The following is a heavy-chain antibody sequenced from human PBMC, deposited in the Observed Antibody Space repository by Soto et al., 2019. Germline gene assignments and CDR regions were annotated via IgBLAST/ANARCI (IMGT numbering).Heavy chain of an antibody. CDR3: AHSKDLLWFGEFSSPSHWFDP. CDR2: IYLDDDK. CDR1: WFSLSTSGVG. J-gene: IGHJ5*02. D-gene: IGHD3-10*01. V-gene: IGHV2-5*02. Sequence: QITLKESGPTLVKPTQTRMLTCTFSWFSLSTSGVGAGWIRHPPGKAQEWLALIYLDDDKGFNPSLESRLTLTEDVSKKLVVLTKPNLDPVDTVTYYCAHSKDLLWFGEFSSPSHWFDPCGQGPMVTVSS.